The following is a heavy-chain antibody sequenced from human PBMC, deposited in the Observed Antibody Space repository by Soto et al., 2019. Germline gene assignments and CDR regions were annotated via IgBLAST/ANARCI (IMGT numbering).Heavy chain of an antibody. D-gene: IGHD6-19*01. V-gene: IGHV1-69*13. CDR2: IIPIFGTA. CDR3: ARIVYSSYGHLDP. Sequence: ASVKVSCKASGGTFSSYAISWVRQAPGQGLEWMGGIIPIFGTANYAQKFQGRVTITADESTSTAYMELSSLRSEDTAVYYCARIVYSSYGHLDPWGQGTLVTVSS. J-gene: IGHJ5*02. CDR1: GGTFSSYA.